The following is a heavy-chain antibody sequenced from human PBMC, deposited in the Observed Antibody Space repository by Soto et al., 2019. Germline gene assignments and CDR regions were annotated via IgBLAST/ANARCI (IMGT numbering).Heavy chain of an antibody. D-gene: IGHD2-15*01. J-gene: IGHJ4*02. V-gene: IGHV3-11*01. CDR2: ISSSGSTI. CDR3: ARESRYCSGGSCYGPPLSGDAPY. CDR1: GFTFSDYY. Sequence: GGSLRLSCAASGFTFSDYYMSWIRQAPGKGLEWVSYISSSGSTIYYADSVKGRFTISRDNAKNSLYLQMNSLRAEDTAVYYCARESRYCSGGSCYGPPLSGDAPYWGQGTLVTVSS.